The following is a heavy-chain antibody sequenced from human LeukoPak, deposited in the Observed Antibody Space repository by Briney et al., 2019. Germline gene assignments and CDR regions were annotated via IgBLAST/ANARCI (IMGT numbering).Heavy chain of an antibody. CDR3: ARNNGMDV. V-gene: IGHV3-7*03. CDR2: VNRDGSET. CDR1: GFALSSHW. Sequence: GGSLRLSCAASGFALSSHWMTWVRQVPGRGPEWVANVNRDGSETYYLDSVKGRFTISKDNAKNSLYLQMHSLRAEDTALYHCARNNGMDVWGQGTTVIVSS. J-gene: IGHJ6*02.